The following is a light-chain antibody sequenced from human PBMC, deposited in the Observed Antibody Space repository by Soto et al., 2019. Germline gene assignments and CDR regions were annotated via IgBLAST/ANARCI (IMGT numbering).Light chain of an antibody. Sequence: DIQMTPSPSAMSASVGDKFTITCRSSQGISNHLAWYQQKPGKVPKLLIYAASTLQSGVPSRFSGSGSGTEFTLTISSLQPEDFATYYCQQLNSYLITFGQGTRLEIK. J-gene: IGKJ5*01. CDR3: QQLNSYLIT. CDR1: QGISNH. CDR2: AAS. V-gene: IGKV1-17*03.